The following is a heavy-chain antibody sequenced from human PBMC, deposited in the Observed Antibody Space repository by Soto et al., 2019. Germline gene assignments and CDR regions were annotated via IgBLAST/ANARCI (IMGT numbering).Heavy chain of an antibody. J-gene: IGHJ4*01. D-gene: IGHD6-13*01. CDR3: ASLGAAAGTVFDY. Sequence: SVKVSCKASGGTFSNYAFTWVRQAPGQGLEWMGVIILPFGTPNYAQTFQGRATITADESMSTAYMELSSLRSEDTAVYYCASLGAAAGTVFDYWG. CDR1: GGTFSNYA. CDR2: IILPFGTP. V-gene: IGHV1-69*13.